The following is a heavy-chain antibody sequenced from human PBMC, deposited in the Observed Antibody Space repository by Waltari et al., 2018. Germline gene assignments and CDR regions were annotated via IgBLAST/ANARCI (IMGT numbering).Heavy chain of an antibody. CDR1: GFTLSTYS. CDR3: ARAAYCGASCYYYIDH. Sequence: EVQLVESGGGLVQPGGSLRLSCAASGFTLSTYSMNWVRQAPGKGLDCVANMNEAGSQTYYLDSVKGRFTISRDNAENSLYLQMNSLRAEDTAVYYCARAAYCGASCYYYIDHWGQGTLVTVSS. CDR2: MNEAGSQT. V-gene: IGHV3-7*01. J-gene: IGHJ4*02. D-gene: IGHD2-21*02.